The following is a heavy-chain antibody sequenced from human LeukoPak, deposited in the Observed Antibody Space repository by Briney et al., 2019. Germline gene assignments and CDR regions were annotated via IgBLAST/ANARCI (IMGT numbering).Heavy chain of an antibody. J-gene: IGHJ4*02. CDR2: ISSSSSYI. V-gene: IGHV3-21*01. CDR1: GFTFSSYS. Sequence: PGGSLRLSCAASGFTFSSYSMNWVRQAPGKGLEWVSSISSSSSYIYYADSVKGRFTISRDNAKNSLYLQMNSLRAEDTAVYYCAIPSVSRYYYGSKYYFDYWGQGTLVTVSS. D-gene: IGHD3-10*01. CDR3: AIPSVSRYYYGSKYYFDY.